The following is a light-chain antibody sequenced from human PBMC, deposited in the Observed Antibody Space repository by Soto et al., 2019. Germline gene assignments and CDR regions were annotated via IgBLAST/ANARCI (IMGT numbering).Light chain of an antibody. V-gene: IGLV1-44*01. Sequence: QPVLTQPPSASGTPGQRVTVSCSGSSSNIGSNTVNWYQQLPGTAPKLLIYSNNQRPSGVPDRVSGSKSGTSASLAISGLQSEDEADYYCAAWDDSLNLLLFGGGTQLTVL. CDR2: SNN. J-gene: IGLJ2*01. CDR1: SSNIGSNT. CDR3: AAWDDSLNLLL.